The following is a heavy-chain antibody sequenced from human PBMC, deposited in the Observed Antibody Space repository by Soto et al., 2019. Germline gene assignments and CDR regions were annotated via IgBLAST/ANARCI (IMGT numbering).Heavy chain of an antibody. CDR1: GYSLRGNY. Sequence: ASVKVSCKASGYSLRGNYIHWVRQTPGQGLELMGWINPNSSGTAYAQKFQGRVTMTRDTSLTTVYMQLNRLTSDDSAVYYCARDLIVDGPDNYAMDVWGQGTTVTVSS. CDR3: ARDLIVDGPDNYAMDV. V-gene: IGHV1-2*02. D-gene: IGHD3-22*01. CDR2: INPNSSGT. J-gene: IGHJ6*02.